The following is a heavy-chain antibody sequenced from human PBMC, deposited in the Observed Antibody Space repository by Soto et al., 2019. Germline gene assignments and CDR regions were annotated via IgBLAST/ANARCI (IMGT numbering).Heavy chain of an antibody. CDR1: GFTFSNAW. CDR2: IKSKTDDGTT. Sequence: GGSLRLSCAASGFTFSNAWMSWVRQAPGKGLEWVGRIKSKTDDGTTDYAAPVKGRFTISRGDSKNTLYLQLNSLKTEDTAVYYCTTVTYTSAWYLDYWGQGTLVTVSS. D-gene: IGHD6-19*01. V-gene: IGHV3-15*01. J-gene: IGHJ4*02. CDR3: TTVTYTSAWYLDY.